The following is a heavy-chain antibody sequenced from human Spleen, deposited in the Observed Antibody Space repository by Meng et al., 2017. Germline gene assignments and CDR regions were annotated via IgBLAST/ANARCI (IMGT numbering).Heavy chain of an antibody. CDR2: VYYTGST. J-gene: IGHJ4*02. CDR1: GDSVSSSNYY. Sequence: VQLPESGPGLVRPSETLSLTCTVSGDSVSSSNYYWSWIRQPPGKRLEWIGYVYYTGSTNYNPSLKGRVTTSVDTSKNQFSLKLSSVTAADTAVYYCARERSRNDVGYFDYWGQGMLVTVSS. CDR3: ARERSRNDVGYFDY. D-gene: IGHD1-1*01. V-gene: IGHV4-61*01.